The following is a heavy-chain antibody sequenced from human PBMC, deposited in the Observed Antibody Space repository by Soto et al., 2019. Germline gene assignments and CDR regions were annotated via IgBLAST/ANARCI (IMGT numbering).Heavy chain of an antibody. Sequence: AESLKISCQGSGYSVTSYWNGWVRQLPAKGLEWMGIIYPGDAGTRYSPSYKGQVTIAADKATSTAFRQWRTLKASHTAMYYCARQRGSLGYYSGMDVWGRGTTVTVSS. J-gene: IGHJ6*02. CDR3: ARQRGSLGYYSGMDV. V-gene: IGHV5-51*01. CDR1: GYSVTSYW. CDR2: IYPGDAGT. D-gene: IGHD5-12*01.